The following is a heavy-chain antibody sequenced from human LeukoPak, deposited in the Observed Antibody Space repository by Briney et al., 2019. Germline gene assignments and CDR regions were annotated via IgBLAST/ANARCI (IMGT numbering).Heavy chain of an antibody. J-gene: IGHJ6*02. CDR2: IYYSGSS. V-gene: IGHV4-59*12. CDR1: GGSISSYY. D-gene: IGHD2-2*01. CDR3: ASTHCASPSCYSSYCSGLDV. Sequence: ASETLSLTCTGSGGSISSYYWSWIRQPPGKGLEGGGYIYYSGSSNDNPSLKSPVTISVDTSKNQFSLKLSSVTAADTALYYCASTHCASPSCYSSYCSGLDVWGQGTTVIVSS.